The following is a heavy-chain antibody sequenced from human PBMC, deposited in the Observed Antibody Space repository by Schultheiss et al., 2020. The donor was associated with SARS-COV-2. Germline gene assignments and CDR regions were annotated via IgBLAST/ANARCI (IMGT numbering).Heavy chain of an antibody. CDR1: GFTVSSQY. CDR3: AKRGYDSSGYYSDWYFDL. Sequence: SCAVSGFTVSSQYMSWLRQAPGKGLEWVAVISYDGSNKYYADSVKGRFTISRDNAKNSLYLQMNSLRAEDTAVYYCAKRGYDSSGYYSDWYFDLWGRGTLVTVSS. CDR2: ISYDGSNK. V-gene: IGHV3-30*04. J-gene: IGHJ2*01. D-gene: IGHD3-22*01.